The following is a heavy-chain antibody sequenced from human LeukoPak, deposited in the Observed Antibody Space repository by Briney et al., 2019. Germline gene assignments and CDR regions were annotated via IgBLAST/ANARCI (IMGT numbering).Heavy chain of an antibody. CDR3: ARVMGSSRSGWFDP. Sequence: GGSLRLSCAASGFTFSTYGMHWVRQAPGKGLEWVAVIWYDGSNIYYADSVKGRFTISRDNSKNTLYLQMINLRAEDTAVYYCARVMGSSRSGWFDPWGQGTLVTVSS. CDR2: IWYDGSNI. V-gene: IGHV3-33*01. J-gene: IGHJ5*02. D-gene: IGHD6-13*01. CDR1: GFTFSTYG.